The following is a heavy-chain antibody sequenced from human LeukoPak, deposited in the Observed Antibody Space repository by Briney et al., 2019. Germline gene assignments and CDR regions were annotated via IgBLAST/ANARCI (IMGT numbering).Heavy chain of an antibody. CDR3: ARPTLGYCTNGVCYPYYFDY. J-gene: IGHJ4*02. V-gene: IGHV3-20*04. D-gene: IGHD2-8*01. Sequence: PEGSLRLSCAASGFTFDDYGMSWVRQAPGKGLEWVSGINWNGGSTGYADSVKGRFTISRDNAKNSLYLQMNSLRAEDTALYYCARPTLGYCTNGVCYPYYFDYWGQGTLVTVSS. CDR1: GFTFDDYG. CDR2: INWNGGST.